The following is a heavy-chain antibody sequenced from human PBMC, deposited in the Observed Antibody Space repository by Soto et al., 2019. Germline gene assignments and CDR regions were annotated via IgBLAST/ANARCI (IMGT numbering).Heavy chain of an antibody. V-gene: IGHV1-69*02. CDR3: VRTRGGDLYGMDV. J-gene: IGHJ6*02. CDR2: IIPILGIA. D-gene: IGHD2-21*02. CDR1: GGTFSSYT. Sequence: QVQLVQSGAEVKKPGSSVKVSCKASGGTFSSYTISWVRQAPGQGLEWMGRIIPILGIANYAQKFQGRVTITADKSTSTAYMELSSLRSEDTAVYYCVRTRGGDLYGMDVWGQGTTVTVSS.